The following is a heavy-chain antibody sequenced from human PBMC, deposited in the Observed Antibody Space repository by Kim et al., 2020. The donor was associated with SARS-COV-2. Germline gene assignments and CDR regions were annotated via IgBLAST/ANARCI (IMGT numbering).Heavy chain of an antibody. CDR2: ISSSSSYI. J-gene: IGHJ5*02. V-gene: IGHV3-21*01. Sequence: GGSLRLSCAASGFTFSSYSMNWVRQAPGKGLEWVSSISSSSSYIYYADSVKGRFTISRDNANNSLYLQMNSLRAEDTAVYYCARGRQSLEWLHYGHDWFDPWGQGTLVTVSS. CDR1: GFTFSSYS. CDR3: ARGRQSLEWLHYGHDWFDP. D-gene: IGHD3-3*01.